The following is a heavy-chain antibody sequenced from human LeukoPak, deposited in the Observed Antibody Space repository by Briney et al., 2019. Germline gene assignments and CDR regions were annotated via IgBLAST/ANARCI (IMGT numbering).Heavy chain of an antibody. J-gene: IGHJ4*02. V-gene: IGHV3-64D*09. CDR3: VKGHDSSGYYLSYFDY. D-gene: IGHD3-22*01. CDR2: ISSNGGTT. Sequence: GGSLRLSCSASGFTFSSFAMHWVRQAPGKGLEYVSTISSNGGTTYYADSVRGRFTISRDNSKNTLYLQMSSLRAEDTAVYYCVKGHDSSGYYLSYFDYWGQGALVTVSS. CDR1: GFTFSSFA.